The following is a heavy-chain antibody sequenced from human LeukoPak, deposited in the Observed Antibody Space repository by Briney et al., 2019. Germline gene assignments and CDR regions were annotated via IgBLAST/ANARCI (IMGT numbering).Heavy chain of an antibody. CDR3: AAVTRKYCSSTSCYIGGSFDY. CDR1: GYTFTSYA. V-gene: IGHV1-3*01. Sequence: ASVKVSCKASGYTFTSYAMHWVRQAPGQRLEWMGWINAGNGNTKYSQKFQGRVTITRDTSASTAYMELSSLRSEDTAVYYCAAVTRKYCSSTSCYIGGSFDYWGQGTLVTVSS. J-gene: IGHJ4*02. D-gene: IGHD2-2*02. CDR2: INAGNGNT.